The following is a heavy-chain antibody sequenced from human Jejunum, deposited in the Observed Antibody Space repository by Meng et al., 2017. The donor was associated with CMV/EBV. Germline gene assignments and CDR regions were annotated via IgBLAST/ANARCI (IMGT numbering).Heavy chain of an antibody. CDR3: AKSLVDTAMDLDE. J-gene: IGHJ4*02. Sequence: ASGFTFSSFAMTWVRQAPGKGLEWVSTIDSSDRTYYADSVKGRFTISRDNSKNTLHLQMNSLRAEDTAVYYCAKSLVDTAMDLDEWSQETLVTVSS. D-gene: IGHD5-18*01. V-gene: IGHV3-23*01. CDR1: GFTFSSFA. CDR2: IDSSDRT.